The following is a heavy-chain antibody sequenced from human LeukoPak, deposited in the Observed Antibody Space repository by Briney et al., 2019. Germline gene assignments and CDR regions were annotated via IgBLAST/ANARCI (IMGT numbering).Heavy chain of an antibody. Sequence: SETLSLTCAVYGGSFSGYYWSWIRQPPGKGLEWIGEINHSGSTNYNPSLKSRVTISLDTSKGQFSLRLTSVTAADTAVYYCSREYSSGWYSSFDYWGQGTLVSVSS. CDR2: INHSGST. D-gene: IGHD6-19*01. CDR3: SREYSSGWYSSFDY. J-gene: IGHJ4*02. V-gene: IGHV4-34*01. CDR1: GGSFSGYY.